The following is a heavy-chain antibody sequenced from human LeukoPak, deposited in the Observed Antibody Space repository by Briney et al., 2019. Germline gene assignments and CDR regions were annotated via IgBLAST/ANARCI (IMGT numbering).Heavy chain of an antibody. Sequence: ASVKVSCKASGGTFSSYAISWVRQAPGQGLEWMGIINPSGGSTSYAQKFQGRVTMTRDTSTSTVYMELSSLRSEDTAVYYCARHSHSSSWYYFDYWGQGTLVTVSS. V-gene: IGHV1-46*01. J-gene: IGHJ4*02. CDR2: INPSGGST. CDR1: GGTFSSYA. CDR3: ARHSHSSSWYYFDY. D-gene: IGHD6-13*01.